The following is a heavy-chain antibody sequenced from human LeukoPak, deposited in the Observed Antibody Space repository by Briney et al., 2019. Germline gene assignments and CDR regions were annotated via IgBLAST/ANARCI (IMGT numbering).Heavy chain of an antibody. J-gene: IGHJ4*02. V-gene: IGHV3-74*03. D-gene: IGHD2-21*01. CDR2: IDEGGSNA. CDR3: IRDEALWRLDY. Sequence: PGGSLRLSCAASGFNFSNHWMHWVRHVPGKGLVWVSRIDEGGSNAMYADSVKGRFSISRDNAKNTVNLQMNSLRAEDTGVYYCIRDEALWRLDYWGQGTLVTVSS. CDR1: GFNFSNHW.